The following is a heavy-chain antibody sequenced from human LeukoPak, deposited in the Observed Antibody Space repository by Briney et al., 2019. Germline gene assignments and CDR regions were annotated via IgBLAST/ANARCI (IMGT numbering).Heavy chain of an antibody. V-gene: IGHV4-39*01. Sequence: SETLSLTCTVSGGSISSSSYYWSWIRQPPGKGLEWIGSIYYSGSTYYNPSLKSRVTISVDTSKNQFSLKLSSVTAADTAVYYCARHPQQFDYWGQGTLVTVSS. D-gene: IGHD6-13*01. CDR3: ARHPQQFDY. J-gene: IGHJ4*02. CDR2: IYYSGST. CDR1: GGSISSSSYY.